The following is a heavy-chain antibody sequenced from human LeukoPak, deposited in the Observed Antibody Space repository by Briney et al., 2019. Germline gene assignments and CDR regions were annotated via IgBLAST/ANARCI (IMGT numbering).Heavy chain of an antibody. CDR3: ARLYCSGGSCYSRSWFDP. CDR1: ASTFSGYW. CDR2: IKQDGSEK. V-gene: IGHV3-7*01. Sequence: GGSLRLSCVAPASTFSGYWMSWVRQAPGKGLEWVANIKQDGSEKHYVDSVKGRFTISRDNAKNSVYLQMNSLRAEDTAVYYCARLYCSGGSCYSRSWFDPWGQGTLVTVSS. J-gene: IGHJ5*02. D-gene: IGHD2-15*01.